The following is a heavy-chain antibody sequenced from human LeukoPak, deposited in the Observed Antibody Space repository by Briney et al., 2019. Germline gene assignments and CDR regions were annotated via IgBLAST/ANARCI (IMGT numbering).Heavy chain of an antibody. V-gene: IGHV3-30-3*01. CDR1: GFTFTNYA. CDR2: ISYDGTNK. J-gene: IGHJ4*02. CDR3: ARGFVGGAAKNYFDY. Sequence: GRSLRLSCAASGFTFTNYALHWVRQAPGKGLEWVAVISYDGTNKYYADSVKGRFTISRDNSKNTLSLQMNSLRAEDTALYYWARGFVGGAAKNYFDYWGRGPLSTFS. D-gene: IGHD2-21*02.